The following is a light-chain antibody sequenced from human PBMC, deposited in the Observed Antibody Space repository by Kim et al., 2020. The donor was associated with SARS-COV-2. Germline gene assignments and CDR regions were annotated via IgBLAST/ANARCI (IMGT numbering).Light chain of an antibody. CDR3: HQYVNSPRT. Sequence: LSPGGRAPLSCRASQSVGNYLAWYQQKAGQAPRLLIYGASTRATGIPDRFSGSGFGADFTLTITRLEPEDFAMYYCHQYVNSPRTFGQGTKVEI. CDR1: QSVGNY. J-gene: IGKJ1*01. CDR2: GAS. V-gene: IGKV3-20*01.